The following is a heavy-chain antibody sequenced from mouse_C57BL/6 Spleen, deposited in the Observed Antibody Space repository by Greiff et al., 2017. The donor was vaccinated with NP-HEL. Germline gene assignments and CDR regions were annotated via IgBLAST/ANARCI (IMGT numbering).Heavy chain of an antibody. V-gene: IGHV1-52*01. CDR3: ALLRPYYYAMDY. D-gene: IGHD2-4*01. J-gene: IGHJ4*01. CDR1: GYTFTSYW. CDR2: IDPSDSET. Sequence: QVQLKQPGAELVRPGSSVKLSCKASGYTFTSYWMHWVKQRPIQGLEWIGNIDPSDSETHYNQKFKDKATLTVDKSSSTAYMQLSSLTSEDSAVCYCALLRPYYYAMDYWGQGTSVTVSS.